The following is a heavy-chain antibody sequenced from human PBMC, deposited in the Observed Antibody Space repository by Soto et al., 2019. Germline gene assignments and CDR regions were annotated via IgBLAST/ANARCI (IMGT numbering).Heavy chain of an antibody. Sequence: PGGSLRLSCAASGFTFSSYSMNWVRQAPGKGLEWVSYISSSSSTIYYADSVKGRFTISRDNAKNSLYLQMNSLRAEDTAVYYCARDHIPHCGGDCYSPLPHNWFDPWGQGTLVTVSS. CDR1: GFTFSSYS. CDR2: ISSSSSTI. CDR3: ARDHIPHCGGDCYSPLPHNWFDP. V-gene: IGHV3-48*01. J-gene: IGHJ5*02. D-gene: IGHD2-21*02.